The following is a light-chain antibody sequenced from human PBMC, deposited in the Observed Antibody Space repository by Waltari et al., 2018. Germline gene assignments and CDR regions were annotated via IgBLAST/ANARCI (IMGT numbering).Light chain of an antibody. J-gene: IGKJ2*03. V-gene: IGKV1-17*01. Sequence: DIQMTQSPSSLSASVGDTVTITCRASQGISSYLNWFQQKPGNAPKLLIYGATTLQSGVPSRFSGSGSGTEFTLTISSLQPEDFAAYYCLQHNSYPISFGQGTKVEIK. CDR3: LQHNSYPIS. CDR1: QGISSY. CDR2: GAT.